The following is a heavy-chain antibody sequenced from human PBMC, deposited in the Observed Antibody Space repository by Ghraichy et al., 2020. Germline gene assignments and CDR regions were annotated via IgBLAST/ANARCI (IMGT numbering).Heavy chain of an antibody. CDR2: ISYDGSNK. CDR3: ARDLPYDDFWSGAFDY. Sequence: GGSLRLSCAASGFTFSSYAMHWVRQAPGKGLEWVAVISYDGSNKYYADSVKGRFTISRDNSKNTLYLQMNSLRAEDTAVYYCARDLPYDDFWSGAFDYWGQGTLVTVSS. J-gene: IGHJ4*02. V-gene: IGHV3-30*04. D-gene: IGHD3-3*01. CDR1: GFTFSSYA.